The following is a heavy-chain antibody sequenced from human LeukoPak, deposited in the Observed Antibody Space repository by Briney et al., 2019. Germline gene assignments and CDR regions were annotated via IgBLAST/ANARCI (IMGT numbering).Heavy chain of an antibody. J-gene: IGHJ6*02. D-gene: IGHD4-17*01. V-gene: IGHV4-59*08. CDR2: IYYSGST. CDR3: ARLDLGYGDYGMMGYYYGMDV. CDR1: GGSISSYY. Sequence: PSETLSLTCTVSGGSISSYYWSWIRQPPGKGLEWIGYIYYSGSTNYNPSLKSRVTISVDTTKNQFSLKLSSVTAADTAVYYCARLDLGYGDYGMMGYYYGMDVWGQGTTVTVSS.